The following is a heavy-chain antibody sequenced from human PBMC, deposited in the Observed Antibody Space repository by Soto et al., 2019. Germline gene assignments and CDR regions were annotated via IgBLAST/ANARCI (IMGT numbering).Heavy chain of an antibody. CDR2: IVVGSGNT. Sequence: GASVKVSCKASGFTLTGSAMQWVRQARGQRLEWIGWIVVGSGNTNYAQKFQERVTITRDMSTSTAYMELSSLRSEDTAVYYCAAELERGAFDIWGQGTMVTVSS. J-gene: IGHJ3*02. CDR1: GFTLTGSA. V-gene: IGHV1-58*02. D-gene: IGHD1-1*01. CDR3: AAELERGAFDI.